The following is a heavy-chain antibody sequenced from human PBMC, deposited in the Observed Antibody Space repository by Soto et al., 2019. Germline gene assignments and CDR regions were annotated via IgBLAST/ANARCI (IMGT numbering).Heavy chain of an antibody. CDR1: GFTFSHYG. CDR3: ARGGGGAARLWFDP. CDR2: ISYDGSNK. V-gene: IGHV3-30*03. Sequence: PGGSLRLSCAASGFTFSHYGIHWVRQAPGKGLEWLAVISYDGSNKHYADSVKGRFTVSRDNSKNTLYLQMSSLRSEDTAVYYCARGGGGAARLWFDPWGQGTLVTVYS. J-gene: IGHJ5*02. D-gene: IGHD6-6*01.